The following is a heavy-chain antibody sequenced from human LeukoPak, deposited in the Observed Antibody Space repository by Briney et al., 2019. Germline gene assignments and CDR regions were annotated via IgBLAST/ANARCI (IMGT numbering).Heavy chain of an antibody. J-gene: IGHJ5*02. CDR3: AREKLGGVADP. D-gene: IGHD3-16*01. Sequence: GGSLRLSCAASGFTFSINCMNWVRQAPGEGLEWGSSISSSSTYIYYADSVKGRFTTSRDSANTSLYLQINSLRAEDTAVYYCAREKLGGVADPWGQGTLVTVSS. CDR1: GFTFSINC. V-gene: IGHV3-21*01. CDR2: ISSSSTYI.